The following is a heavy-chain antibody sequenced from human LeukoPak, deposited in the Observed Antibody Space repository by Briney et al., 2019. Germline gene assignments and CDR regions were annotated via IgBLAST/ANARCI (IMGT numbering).Heavy chain of an antibody. V-gene: IGHV4-30-2*01. J-gene: IGHJ5*02. Sequence: PSQTLSLTCAVSGGSIITDGYSRNWIRQPPGKGLELIGYIYPSGNAYYNPSLKSRVTISVDRSKNQFSLNLISVTAADTAMYYCARRSLRWSFHPWGQGTLVTVSS. D-gene: IGHD4-23*01. CDR3: ARRSLRWSFHP. CDR1: GGSIITDGYS. CDR2: IYPSGNA.